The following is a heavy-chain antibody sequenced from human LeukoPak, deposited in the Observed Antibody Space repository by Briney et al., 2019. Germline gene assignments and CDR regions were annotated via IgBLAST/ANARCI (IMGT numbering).Heavy chain of an antibody. Sequence: PGASVKVSCKASGYTFTSYYMHWVRQAPGQGLEWMGIINPNGGDTSYAQKFQGRLTMTRDTSTNTVYMELTSLRSEDTAVYYCAREVMDNLRFDYWGQGTLVTVSS. CDR2: INPNGGDT. J-gene: IGHJ4*02. V-gene: IGHV1-46*01. CDR3: AREVMDNLRFDY. CDR1: GYTFTSYY. D-gene: IGHD1-14*01.